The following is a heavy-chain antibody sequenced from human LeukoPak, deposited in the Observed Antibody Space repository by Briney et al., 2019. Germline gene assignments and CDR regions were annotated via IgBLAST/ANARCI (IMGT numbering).Heavy chain of an antibody. J-gene: IGHJ4*02. CDR1: GGSFRGYY. CDR3: AREDRVGATTGSDH. D-gene: IGHD1-26*01. V-gene: IGHV4-34*01. CDR2: INHSGST. Sequence: SETLSLTCAVYGGSFRGYYWSWIRQPPGKGLEWIGEINHSGSTTYNPSLKSRVTLSVDTSKNKFFLKLTSVTAADTAVYYCAREDRVGATTGSDHWGQGTLVTVSS.